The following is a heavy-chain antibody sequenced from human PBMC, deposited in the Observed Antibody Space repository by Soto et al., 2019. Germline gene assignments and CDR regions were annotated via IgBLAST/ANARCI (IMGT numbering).Heavy chain of an antibody. CDR3: ARSGHIFAGVF. CDR2: LHYNGFA. V-gene: IGHV4-59*01. J-gene: IGHJ4*02. CDR1: GASMNDYY. Sequence: SETLSLTCTVSGASMNDYYGSWVRQSPGKGLEHIGYLHYNGFAEYSPSLRSRVSISMDTSKNQFSLKLSSVTAADTAIYFCARSGHIFAGVFWGQGILVTVSS. D-gene: IGHD3-16*01.